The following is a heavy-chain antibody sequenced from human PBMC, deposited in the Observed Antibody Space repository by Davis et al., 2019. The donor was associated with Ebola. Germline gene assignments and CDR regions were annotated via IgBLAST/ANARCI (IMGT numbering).Heavy chain of an antibody. CDR2: ISGSGGST. Sequence: PGGSLRLSCTDSVITFSSYAMTWVRQAPGKGLEWVSAISGSGGSTYYADSVKGRFTISRDNSKKTLYLQMNSLRVEDTAVYYCAKDIRARAFGVVLDVWGKGTTVTVSS. D-gene: IGHD3-3*01. V-gene: IGHV3-23*01. J-gene: IGHJ6*04. CDR3: AKDIRARAFGVVLDV. CDR1: VITFSSYA.